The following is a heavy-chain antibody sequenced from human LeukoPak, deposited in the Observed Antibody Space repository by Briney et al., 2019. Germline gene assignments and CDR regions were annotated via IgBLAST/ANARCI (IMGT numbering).Heavy chain of an antibody. D-gene: IGHD2-15*01. CDR2: ISSSSSYI. Sequence: GGSLRLSCAASGFTFSSYSMNWVRQAPGKGLEWVSSISSSSSYIYYADSVKGRFTISRDNAKNSLYLQMNGLRAEDTAVYYCARDQRGGPNFDYWGQGTLVTVSS. CDR3: ARDQRGGPNFDY. V-gene: IGHV3-21*01. J-gene: IGHJ4*02. CDR1: GFTFSSYS.